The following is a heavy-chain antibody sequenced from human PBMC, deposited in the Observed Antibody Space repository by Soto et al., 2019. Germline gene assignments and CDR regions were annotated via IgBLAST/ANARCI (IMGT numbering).Heavy chain of an antibody. CDR1: GGSISSSSYY. Sequence: SETLSLTCTVSGGSISSSSYYWGWIRQPPGKGLEWIGSIYYSGSTYYNPSLKSRVTISVDTSKNQFSLKLSSVTAADTAVYYCARVGGPGGDPSRGAVASQYYFDYWGQGTLVTVSS. CDR3: ARVGGPGGDPSRGAVASQYYFDY. D-gene: IGHD6-19*01. CDR2: IYYSGST. J-gene: IGHJ4*02. V-gene: IGHV4-39*01.